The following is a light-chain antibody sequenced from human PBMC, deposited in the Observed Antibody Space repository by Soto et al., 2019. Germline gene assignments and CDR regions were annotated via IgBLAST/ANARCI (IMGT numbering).Light chain of an antibody. CDR2: DVS. CDR3: QQYNTFWP. Sequence: DSQMPQSPSTLSASVGDRVTITCRASQSISNWLAWYQQKPGKAPKRLIYDVSSLESGVPSRFSGSGSGTEFTLTISSLQPDDFATYYCQQYNTFWPFGQVTKVDI. V-gene: IGKV1-5*01. J-gene: IGKJ1*01. CDR1: QSISNW.